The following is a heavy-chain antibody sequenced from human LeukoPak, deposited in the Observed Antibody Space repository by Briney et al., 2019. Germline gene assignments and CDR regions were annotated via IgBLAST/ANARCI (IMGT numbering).Heavy chain of an antibody. D-gene: IGHD4-17*01. J-gene: IGHJ4*02. Sequence: SETLSLTCSVSGGSIIGHWWSWIRQPPEKGLEWIGDVFYSGSNNYNPSLKSRLTISLDTSKNQFSLNLRSVTATDTAMYYCARRNTADASIDFWGQGTLVTASS. CDR1: GGSIIGHW. V-gene: IGHV4-59*08. CDR2: VFYSGSN. CDR3: ARRNTADASIDF.